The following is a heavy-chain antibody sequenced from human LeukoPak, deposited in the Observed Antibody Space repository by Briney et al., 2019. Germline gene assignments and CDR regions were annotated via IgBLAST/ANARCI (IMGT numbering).Heavy chain of an antibody. CDR2: ISGGGETT. Sequence: PGGSLRLSCAASGFTFNNYAMNWVRQAPGKGLEWVSSISGGGETTYYADSAKGRFTISRDNSQNTLYLQMNSLRAEDTAVYYCERDYADYVGYILFYYSGPRKPVTVSP. V-gene: IGHV3-23*01. D-gene: IGHD4-17*01. CDR1: GFTFNNYA. CDR3: ERDYADYVGYILFYY. J-gene: IGHJ4*02.